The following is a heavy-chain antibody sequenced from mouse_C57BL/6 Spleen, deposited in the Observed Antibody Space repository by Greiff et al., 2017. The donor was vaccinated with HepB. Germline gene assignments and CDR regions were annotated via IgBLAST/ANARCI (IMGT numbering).Heavy chain of an antibody. V-gene: IGHV1-81*01. CDR2: IYPRSGNT. D-gene: IGHD2-3*01. CDR1: GYTFTSYG. J-gene: IGHJ3*01. CDR3: ARAYDGYYAPAWFAY. Sequence: QVQLQQSGAELARPGASVKLSCKASGYTFTSYGISWVKQRTGQGLEWIGEIYPRSGNTYYNEKFKGKATLTADKSSSTAYMELRSLTSEDSAVYFCARAYDGYYAPAWFAYWGQGTLVTVSA.